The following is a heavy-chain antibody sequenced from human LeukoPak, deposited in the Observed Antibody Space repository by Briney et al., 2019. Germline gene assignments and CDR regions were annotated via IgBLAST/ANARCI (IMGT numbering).Heavy chain of an antibody. D-gene: IGHD3-10*01. CDR3: ARGRGVVDY. Sequence: SETLSLTCAVYGGSFSGYYWSWIRQPPGKGLEWIGEINHSGSTNYNPSLKSRVTISVDTSKNQFSLKLSSVTAADTAVYYCARGRGVVDYWGQGTLVTVSS. CDR1: GGSFSGYY. CDR2: INHSGST. V-gene: IGHV4-34*01. J-gene: IGHJ4*02.